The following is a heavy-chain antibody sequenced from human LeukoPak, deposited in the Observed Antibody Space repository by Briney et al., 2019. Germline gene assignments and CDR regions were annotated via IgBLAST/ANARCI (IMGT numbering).Heavy chain of an antibody. CDR2: ISSSSSTI. D-gene: IGHD1-26*01. V-gene: IGHV3-48*04. CDR3: ARVVGATAFDY. J-gene: IGHJ4*02. CDR1: GFTFSSYS. Sequence: PGGSLRLSCAASGFTFSSYSMNWVRQAPGKGLEWVSYISSSSSTIYYADSVKGRFTISRDNAKNSLYLHMNSLRAEDTAVYYCARVVGATAFDYWGQGTLVTVSS.